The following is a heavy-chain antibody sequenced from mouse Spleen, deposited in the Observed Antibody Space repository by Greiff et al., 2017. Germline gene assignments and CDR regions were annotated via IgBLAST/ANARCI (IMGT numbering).Heavy chain of an antibody. J-gene: IGHJ2*01. Sequence: VQLQQSGPELVKPGASVKISCKASGYTFTDYYMNWVKQSHGKSLEWIGDINPNNGGTSYNQKFKGKATLTVDKSSSTAYMELRSLTSEDSAVYYCASYGYVHFDYWGQGTTLTVSS. CDR1: GYTFTDYY. CDR3: ASYGYVHFDY. D-gene: IGHD2-2*01. V-gene: IGHV1-26*01. CDR2: INPNNGGT.